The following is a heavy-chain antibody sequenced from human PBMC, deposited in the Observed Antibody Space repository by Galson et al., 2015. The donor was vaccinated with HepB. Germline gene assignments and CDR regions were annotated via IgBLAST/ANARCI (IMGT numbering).Heavy chain of an antibody. J-gene: IGHJ4*02. V-gene: IGHV1-46*01. D-gene: IGHD5-18*01. CDR1: GYTFSRYN. Sequence: SVKVSCKASGYTFSRYNIHWVQQAPGQGLEWMGIINPTGGTTSYAQKFQGRVTVTRDTSTSTVYMELTSLRSEDTAVYYCAKDTLWSTDGLDYWGQGTLVTVSS. CDR2: INPTGGTT. CDR3: AKDTLWSTDGLDY.